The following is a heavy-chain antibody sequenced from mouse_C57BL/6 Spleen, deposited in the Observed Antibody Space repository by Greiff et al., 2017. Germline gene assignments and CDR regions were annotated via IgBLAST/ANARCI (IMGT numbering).Heavy chain of an antibody. J-gene: IGHJ1*03. V-gene: IGHV1-80*01. D-gene: IGHD1-1*01. CDR3: AREGLLRNWYFDV. CDR1: GYAFSSYW. CDR2: IYPGDGDT. Sequence: QVQLQQSGAELVKPGASVKISCKASGYAFSSYWMNWVKQRPGKGLEWIGQIYPGDGDTNYNGKFKGKATLTADKSSSTAYMQLSSLTSEDSAVYFCAREGLLRNWYFDVWGTGTTVTVSS.